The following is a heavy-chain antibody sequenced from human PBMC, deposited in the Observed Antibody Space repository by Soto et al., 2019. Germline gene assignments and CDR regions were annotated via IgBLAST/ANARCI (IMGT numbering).Heavy chain of an antibody. J-gene: IGHJ4*02. CDR3: AKGPESSSWLFDY. CDR1: GFTFSSYA. V-gene: IGHV3-23*01. D-gene: IGHD6-13*01. Sequence: HPGGSLRLSCAASGFTFSSYAMSWVRQAPGKGLEWVSAISGSGGSTYYADSVKGRFTISRDNSKNTLYLQMNSLRAEDTAVYYCAKGPESSSWLFDYWGQGTLVTVSS. CDR2: ISGSGGST.